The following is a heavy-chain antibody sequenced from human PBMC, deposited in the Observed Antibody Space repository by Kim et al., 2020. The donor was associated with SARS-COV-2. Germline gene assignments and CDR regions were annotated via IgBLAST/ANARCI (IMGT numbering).Heavy chain of an antibody. D-gene: IGHD2-8*02. Sequence: GESLKISCQDSGYSFTNYWIGWVRQMPGKDLEWIGIINPGDSDTRYSPSFQGQVTISTDNSITTAYLQWNSLRASDTAMYYCARRLYCAGGACYWGPFDYWGQGTLVTVSS. CDR2: INPGDSDT. CDR3: ARRLYCAGGACYWGPFDY. V-gene: IGHV5-51*01. J-gene: IGHJ4*02. CDR1: GYSFTNYW.